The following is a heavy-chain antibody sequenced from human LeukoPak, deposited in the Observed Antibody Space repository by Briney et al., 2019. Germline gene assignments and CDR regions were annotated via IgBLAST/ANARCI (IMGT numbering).Heavy chain of an antibody. J-gene: IGHJ6*03. CDR2: ISSSSYI. Sequence: GGSLRLSCAASGFTFSSYSMNWVRQAPGKGLEWVSSISSSSYIYYADSVKGRFTISRDNAKNSLYLQMNSLRAEDTAVYYCARDRDTAMDYYYYMDVWGKGTTVTVSS. D-gene: IGHD5-18*01. CDR3: ARDRDTAMDYYYYMDV. CDR1: GFTFSSYS. V-gene: IGHV3-21*01.